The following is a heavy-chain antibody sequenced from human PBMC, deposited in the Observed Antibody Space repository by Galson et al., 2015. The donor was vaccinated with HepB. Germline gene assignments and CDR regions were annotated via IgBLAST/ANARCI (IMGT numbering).Heavy chain of an antibody. J-gene: IGHJ4*02. CDR3: AHRLGIYGDLTYFDY. Sequence: PALVKPTQTLTLTCTFSGFSLSTSGVGVGWIRQPPGKALEWLALIYWDDDKRYSPSLKSRLTITKDTSKNQVVLTMTNMDPVDTATYYCAHRLGIYGDLTYFDYWGQGTLVTVSS. CDR1: GFSLSTSGVG. V-gene: IGHV2-5*02. D-gene: IGHD4-17*01. CDR2: IYWDDDK.